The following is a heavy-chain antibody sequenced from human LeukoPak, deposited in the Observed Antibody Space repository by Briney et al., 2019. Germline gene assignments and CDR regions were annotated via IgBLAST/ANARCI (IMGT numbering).Heavy chain of an antibody. D-gene: IGHD3-9*01. CDR3: ATSERYFDFLD. J-gene: IGHJ3*01. CDR1: GFTFSSYG. Sequence: PGGSLRLSCAASGFTFSSYGMHWVRQSPGKGLEWVAVISYDGSNKYYADSVKGRFTISRDNSKNTLYLQMNSLRAEDTALYYCATSERYFDFLDGGQGTMVTVSS. V-gene: IGHV3-30*03. CDR2: ISYDGSNK.